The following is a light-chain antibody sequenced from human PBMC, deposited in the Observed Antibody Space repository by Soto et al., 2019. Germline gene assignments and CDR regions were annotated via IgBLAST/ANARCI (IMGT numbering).Light chain of an antibody. CDR2: GAS. CDR3: QQLNSYPIT. V-gene: IGKV3-20*01. CDR1: QSVSNNY. J-gene: IGKJ5*01. Sequence: EIVLTQSPCTLSLSPRERATLSCSSSQSVSNNYLAWYQQKPGQAPRLLIYGASNRATGIPDRFSGSGYGTDFTLTISRLETEDFATYYCQQLNSYPITFGQGTRLEIK.